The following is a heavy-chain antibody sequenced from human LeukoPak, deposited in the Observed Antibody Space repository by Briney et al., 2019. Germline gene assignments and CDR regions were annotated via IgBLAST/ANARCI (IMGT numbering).Heavy chain of an antibody. V-gene: IGHV4-34*01. CDR3: ARRGPYYDILTGYYGPALGVYYYGVDV. CDR1: GESFSGYY. Sequence: SETLSLTCAVYGESFSGYYWSWIRQPPGKGLEWIGEINHSGSTNYNPSLKSRVTISVDTSKNQFSLKLSSVTAADTAVYYCARRGPYYDILTGYYGPALGVYYYGVDVWGKGTTVTVSS. D-gene: IGHD3-9*01. CDR2: INHSGST. J-gene: IGHJ6*04.